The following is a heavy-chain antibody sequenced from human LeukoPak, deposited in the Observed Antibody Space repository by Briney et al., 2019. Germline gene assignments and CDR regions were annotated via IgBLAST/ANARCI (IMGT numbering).Heavy chain of an antibody. CDR3: ARELSGDYDNWFDP. V-gene: IGHV4-39*07. D-gene: IGHD4-17*01. Sequence: SETLSLTCTVSGGSIISSDYHWGWVRQPPGKGLEWIGTISYSGNTDYNPSLRSRVTISVDTSKNQFSLKLSAVTAADTAVYYCARELSGDYDNWFDPWGQGTLVTVSS. J-gene: IGHJ5*02. CDR1: GGSIISSDYH. CDR2: ISYSGNT.